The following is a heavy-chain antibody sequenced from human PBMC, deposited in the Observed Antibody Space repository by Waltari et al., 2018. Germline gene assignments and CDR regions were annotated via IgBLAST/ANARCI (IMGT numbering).Heavy chain of an antibody. D-gene: IGHD4-17*01. CDR2: INHSGRT. CDR1: GGSISSGGYY. V-gene: IGHV4-31*03. J-gene: IGHJ4*02. CDR3: ARDYGDYAWAN. Sequence: QVQLQESGPGLVKPSQTLSLTCTVSGGSISSGGYYWSWNRQHPGKGLEWIGYINHSGRTYYNPSLKSRVTISVDRSKSQFSLKLSSVTAADTAVYYCARDYGDYAWANWGQGTLVTVSS.